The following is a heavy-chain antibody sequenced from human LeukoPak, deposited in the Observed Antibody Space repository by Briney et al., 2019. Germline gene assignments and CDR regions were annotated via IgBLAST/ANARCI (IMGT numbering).Heavy chain of an antibody. V-gene: IGHV3-7*03. J-gene: IGHJ4*02. CDR2: IKQDGSEK. CDR1: GSTFSSYW. CDR3: ARARVVTKWIDY. D-gene: IGHD2-21*02. Sequence: GGSLRLSCAASGSTFSSYWMSWVRQAPGKGLEWVANIKQDGSEKYYVDSVKGRFTISRDNAKNSLYLQMDSLRAEDTAAYYCARARVVTKWIDYWGQGTLVTVSS.